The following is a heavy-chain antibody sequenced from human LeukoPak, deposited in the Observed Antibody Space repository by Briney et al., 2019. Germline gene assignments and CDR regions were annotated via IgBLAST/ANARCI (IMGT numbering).Heavy chain of an antibody. CDR1: GYTFTSYD. J-gene: IGHJ3*02. D-gene: IGHD6-19*01. Sequence: GASVKVSCKASGYTFTSYDINWVRQATGQGLEWMGWMNPNSGNTGYTQKFQGRVTMTRDTSISTAYMEMSSLIYDDTAVNYCARSSYSSGSDAFDIWGQGTMVTVSS. CDR3: ARSSYSSGSDAFDI. V-gene: IGHV1-8*01. CDR2: MNPNSGNT.